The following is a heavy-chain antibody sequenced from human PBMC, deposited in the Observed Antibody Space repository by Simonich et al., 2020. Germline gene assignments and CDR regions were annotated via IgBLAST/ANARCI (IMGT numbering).Heavy chain of an antibody. Sequence: QVQLQESGPGLVKPSETLSLTCAVSGYSISSGYYWGWIREPPGKGLEWIWSTNPSRHTDYNPSRKGLVTISVDTSKNQFSLKLSSVTAADTAVYYCARVGYSNYYYYGMDVWGQGTTVTVSS. CDR2: TNPSRHT. V-gene: IGHV4-38-2*01. D-gene: IGHD6-13*01. CDR1: GYSISSGYY. CDR3: ARVGYSNYYYYGMDV. J-gene: IGHJ6*02.